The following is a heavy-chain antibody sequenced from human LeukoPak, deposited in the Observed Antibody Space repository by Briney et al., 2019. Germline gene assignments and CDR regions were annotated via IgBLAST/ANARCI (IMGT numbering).Heavy chain of an antibody. J-gene: IGHJ4*02. V-gene: IGHV3-30-3*01. CDR1: GFTFSSYA. CDR3: AKADSSGWYYFDY. Sequence: GRSLRLSCAASGFTFSSYAMHWVRQAPGKGLEWVAVISYDGSNKYYAESVKGRFTISRDNSKNTLYLQMNSLRAEDTAVYYCAKADSSGWYYFDYWGQGTLVTVSS. D-gene: IGHD6-19*01. CDR2: ISYDGSNK.